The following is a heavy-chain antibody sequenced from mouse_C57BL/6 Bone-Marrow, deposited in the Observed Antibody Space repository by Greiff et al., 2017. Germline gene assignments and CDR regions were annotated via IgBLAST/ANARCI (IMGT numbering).Heavy chain of an antibody. CDR1: GYTFTSYW. CDR2: IHPNSGST. CDR3: TKEREGRWYVDV. Sequence: QVQLQQPGAELVKPGASVKLSCKASGYTFTSYWMHWVKQRPGQGLEWIGMIHPNSGSTNYTEKFKSKATLTVYNASSTAYMQLSRLTSEDSAFYYCTKEREGRWYVDVWGTGTTVTVSS. J-gene: IGHJ1*03. V-gene: IGHV1-64*01.